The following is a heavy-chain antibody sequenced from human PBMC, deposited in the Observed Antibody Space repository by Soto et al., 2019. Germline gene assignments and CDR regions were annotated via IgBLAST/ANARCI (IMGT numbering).Heavy chain of an antibody. D-gene: IGHD6-19*01. CDR1: GFTFDDYT. J-gene: IGHJ4*02. V-gene: IGHV3-43*01. CDR3: AKDQGSTGWLPTGYFDY. Sequence: GGSLRLSCAASGFTFDDYTMHWVRQAPGKGLEWVSLISWDGGSTYYADSVKGRFTISRDNSKNSLYLQLNSLRTEDTALYYCAKDQGSTGWLPTGYFDYWGQGTLVTVSS. CDR2: ISWDGGST.